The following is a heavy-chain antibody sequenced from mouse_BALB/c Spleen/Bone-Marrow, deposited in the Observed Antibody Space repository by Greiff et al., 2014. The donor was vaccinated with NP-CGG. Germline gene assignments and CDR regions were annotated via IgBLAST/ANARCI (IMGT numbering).Heavy chain of an antibody. CDR2: IDPANGNT. Sequence: EVNLVESGAELVKPGASVKLSCTASGFNIKDTYMHWVKQRPEQGLEWIGRIDPANGNTKYDPKFQGKATITADTSSNTAYLQLSSLTSEDTAVYYWAIYYYGSSGFAYWGQGTLVTVSA. CDR1: GFNIKDTY. CDR3: AIYYYGSSGFAY. J-gene: IGHJ3*01. D-gene: IGHD1-1*01. V-gene: IGHV14-3*02.